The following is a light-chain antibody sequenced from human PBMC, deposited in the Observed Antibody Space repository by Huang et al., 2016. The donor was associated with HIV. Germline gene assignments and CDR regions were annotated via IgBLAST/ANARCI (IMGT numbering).Light chain of an antibody. CDR1: QSVGSN. CDR2: GAS. Sequence: EIVMTQSPVTLSVSPGERATLSCRASQSVGSNLAWYQHKPGQAPRLLVYGASTRATGIPARFSGIGSGTEFSLTISSLQSEDFAIYYCQQYDDWPRGFTFGPGTKVDIK. CDR3: QQYDDWPRGFT. J-gene: IGKJ3*01. V-gene: IGKV3-15*01.